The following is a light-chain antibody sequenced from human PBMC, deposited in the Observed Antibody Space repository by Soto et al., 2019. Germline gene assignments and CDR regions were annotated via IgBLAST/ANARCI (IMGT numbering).Light chain of an antibody. CDR1: SNDVGGHIY. CDR2: EAI. V-gene: IGLV2-14*01. Sequence: QSALTQPASVSGSPGQSITISCTGTSNDVGGHIYVSWYQHHPGKAPKLMIFEAINRPSGVSNRFSGSKSGNTASLTISGLQAEDEADYYCSSYTSTSTVLFGGGTQLTVL. CDR3: SSYTSTSTVL. J-gene: IGLJ2*01.